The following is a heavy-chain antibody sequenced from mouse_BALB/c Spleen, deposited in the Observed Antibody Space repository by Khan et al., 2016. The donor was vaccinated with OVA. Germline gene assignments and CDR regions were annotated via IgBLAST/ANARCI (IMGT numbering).Heavy chain of an antibody. Sequence: VQLQQSGAELARPGASVKMSCKTSGYTFTTYTLHWVKQRPGRSLEWIGYINPSNDYTNYNQKFKDKSTLTADKSSSTAYMPLSSLTSEDSAVYYCARSGQLGLRGGFTYWGQGTLVTVSA. D-gene: IGHD3-2*01. J-gene: IGHJ3*01. CDR1: GYTFTTYT. CDR2: INPSNDYT. CDR3: ARSGQLGLRGGFTY. V-gene: IGHV1-4*01.